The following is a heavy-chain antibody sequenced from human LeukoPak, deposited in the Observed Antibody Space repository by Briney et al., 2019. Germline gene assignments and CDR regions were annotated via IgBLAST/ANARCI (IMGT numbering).Heavy chain of an antibody. CDR1: GFTFSSYG. CDR2: ISYDGSNK. Sequence: QPGRSLTLSCAASGFTFSSYGMHWVRQAPRKGLEWVAVISYDGSNKYYADSVKGRFTISRDNSKNTLYLQMNSLRAEDTAVYYCAKIITMVRGVIPRTDAYYYYGMDVWGQGTTVTVSS. J-gene: IGHJ6*02. CDR3: AKIITMVRGVIPRTDAYYYYGMDV. V-gene: IGHV3-30*18. D-gene: IGHD3-10*01.